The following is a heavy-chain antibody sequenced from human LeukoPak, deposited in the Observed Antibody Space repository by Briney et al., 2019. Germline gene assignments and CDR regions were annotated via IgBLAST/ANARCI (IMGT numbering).Heavy chain of an antibody. CDR1: GGSISSYY. Sequence: SETLSLTCTVSGGSISSYYWSWIRQPPGKGLEWIGYIYYSGSTNYNPSLKSRVTISVDTSKNQFSLKLSSVTAADTAVYYCARAYCGGDCYLGYYYGMDVWGQGTTVTVSS. CDR3: ARAYCGGDCYLGYYYGMDV. V-gene: IGHV4-59*01. J-gene: IGHJ6*02. D-gene: IGHD2-21*02. CDR2: IYYSGST.